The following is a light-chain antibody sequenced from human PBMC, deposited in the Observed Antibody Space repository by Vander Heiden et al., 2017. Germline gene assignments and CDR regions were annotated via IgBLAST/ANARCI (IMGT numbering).Light chain of an antibody. CDR3: QSYDSSLSGHVV. V-gene: IGLV1-40*01. Sequence: QSVLTQPPSVSGVPGQMATISCTGSSSNLGAGYDVHWYQQLPGTAPKLLMYGNTNRPSGVPDRFSGSKSGTSASLAIPGLQAEDEADYYCQSYDSSLSGHVVFGGGTKLTVL. CDR2: GNT. CDR1: SSNLGAGYD. J-gene: IGLJ2*01.